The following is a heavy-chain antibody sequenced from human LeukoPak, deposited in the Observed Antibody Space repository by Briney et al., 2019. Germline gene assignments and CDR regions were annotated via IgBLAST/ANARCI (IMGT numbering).Heavy chain of an antibody. CDR3: GRYGLGYYYMDV. Sequence: GRSLRLSCAASGFTFSSYGMHWARQAPGKGLEWVAVISYDGSNKYYADSVKGRFTISRDNSKNTLYLQMNSLRAEDTAVYYCGRYGLGYYYMDVWGKGTTVTVSS. CDR2: ISYDGSNK. J-gene: IGHJ6*03. CDR1: GFTFSSYG. V-gene: IGHV3-30*03. D-gene: IGHD6-19*01.